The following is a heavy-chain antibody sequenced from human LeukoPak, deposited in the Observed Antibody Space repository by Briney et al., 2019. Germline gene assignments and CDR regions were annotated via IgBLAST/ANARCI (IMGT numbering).Heavy chain of an antibody. V-gene: IGHV1-46*01. CDR2: INPSGGST. J-gene: IGHJ3*01. CDR3: ARDPPGTTAFDF. Sequence: ASVKVSCKASGYTFTSYYMHWVRQAPGQGLEWMGIINPSGGSTSYAQKFQGRVTMTRDMSTSTVYMELSSLRSEDTAMFYCARDPPGTTAFDFWGQGTMVTVSS. CDR1: GYTFTSYY. D-gene: IGHD1-1*01.